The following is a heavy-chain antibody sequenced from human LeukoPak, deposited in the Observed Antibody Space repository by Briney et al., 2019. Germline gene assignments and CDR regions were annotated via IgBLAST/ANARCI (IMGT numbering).Heavy chain of an antibody. Sequence: ASVKVSCKASGYTLTSYYMHWVRQAPGQGLEWMGIINPSGGSTSYAQKFQGRVTMTRDTSTSTVYMELSSLRSEDTAVYYCARDLRSSGWSRGYYYYGMDVWGQGTMVTVSS. D-gene: IGHD6-19*01. CDR1: GYTLTSYY. J-gene: IGHJ6*02. V-gene: IGHV1-46*01. CDR3: ARDLRSSGWSRGYYYYGMDV. CDR2: INPSGGST.